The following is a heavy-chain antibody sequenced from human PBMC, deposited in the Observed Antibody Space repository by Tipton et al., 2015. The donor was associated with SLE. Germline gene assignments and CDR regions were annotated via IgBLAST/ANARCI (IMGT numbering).Heavy chain of an antibody. CDR3: AREGQSSTWYSDSMNYYSYMDV. V-gene: IGHV4-61*02. Sequence: TLSLTCTVSGGSITRGSYYWSWIRQPAGKGLEWIGRIYSSGSTKYNPSLKSRVTISVDRTKNQFSLNVSSVTDADTAVYYCAREGQSSTWYSDSMNYYSYMDVWGKGTTVAVSS. J-gene: IGHJ6*03. D-gene: IGHD6-13*01. CDR1: GGSITRGSYY. CDR2: IYSSGST.